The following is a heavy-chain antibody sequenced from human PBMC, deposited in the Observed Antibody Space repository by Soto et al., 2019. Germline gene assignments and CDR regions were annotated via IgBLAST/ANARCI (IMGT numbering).Heavy chain of an antibody. CDR2: IYFSGST. CDR3: AITSSGPQEAFDI. Sequence: PSETLSLTCAVSGGSISSGGYSWSWIRQPPGKGLEWIGYIYFSGSTNYNPSLKSRVTISVDTSKNQFSLKLSSVTAADTAVYYCAITSSGPQEAFDIWGQGTMVTVSS. CDR1: GGSISSGGYS. D-gene: IGHD6-19*01. V-gene: IGHV4-61*08. J-gene: IGHJ3*02.